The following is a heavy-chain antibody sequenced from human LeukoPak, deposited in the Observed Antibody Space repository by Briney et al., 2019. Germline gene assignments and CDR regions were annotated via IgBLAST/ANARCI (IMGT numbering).Heavy chain of an antibody. D-gene: IGHD3-10*01. J-gene: IGHJ4*02. V-gene: IGHV4-34*01. CDR1: GSTFSTFA. CDR2: INHSGST. Sequence: GSLRLSCEASGSTFSTFAMIWVREPPGKGLEWIGEINHSGSTNYNPSLKSRVTISVDTSKNQFSLKLSSVTAADTAVYYCARHYSRLWFGDLQVFDYWGQGTLVTVSS. CDR3: ARHYSRLWFGDLQVFDY.